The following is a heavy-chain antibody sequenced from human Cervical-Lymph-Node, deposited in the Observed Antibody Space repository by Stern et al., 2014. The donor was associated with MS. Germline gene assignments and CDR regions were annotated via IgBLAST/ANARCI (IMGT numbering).Heavy chain of an antibody. V-gene: IGHV3-11*01. J-gene: IGHJ4*02. Sequence: VQLVESGGGLVKPGGSLRLSCAASGFNFNDLYINWIRQSPGKGLEWISYISSSGTYVHYADSVTGRFNVSRNTDRTSFYLPMDSLRAEDTAIYYCSTLVAHWGQGTLVTVSS. CDR2: ISSSGTYV. CDR3: STLVAH. D-gene: IGHD3-16*02. CDR1: GFNFNDLY.